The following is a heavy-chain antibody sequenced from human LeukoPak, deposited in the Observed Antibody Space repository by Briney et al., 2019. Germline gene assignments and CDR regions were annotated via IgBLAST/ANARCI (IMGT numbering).Heavy chain of an antibody. D-gene: IGHD2-2*02. Sequence: ASVKVSCKASGYTFTGYYMHWVRPAPGQGLEWMGWINPNSGGTNYAQKFQGRVTMTRDTSISTAYMELSRLRSDDTAVYYCARVVVVPAAIPLPFDAFDIWGQGTMVTVSS. J-gene: IGHJ3*02. CDR3: ARVVVVPAAIPLPFDAFDI. CDR1: GYTFTGYY. V-gene: IGHV1-2*02. CDR2: INPNSGGT.